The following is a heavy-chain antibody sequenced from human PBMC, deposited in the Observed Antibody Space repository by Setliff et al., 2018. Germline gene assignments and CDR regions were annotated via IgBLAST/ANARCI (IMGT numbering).Heavy chain of an antibody. CDR3: TRARDRSGYWDFDY. V-gene: IGHV3-7*03. D-gene: IGHD3-3*01. CDR2: IKRDGREI. Sequence: GGSLRLSCVVSGFTFSSRWMGWVRQAPGKGLEWVANIKRDGREIYYVDSVKGRFTISRDNAKNSLYLQMNSLKTEDTAVYYCTRARDRSGYWDFDYWGQGTLVTVSS. CDR1: GFTFSSRW. J-gene: IGHJ4*02.